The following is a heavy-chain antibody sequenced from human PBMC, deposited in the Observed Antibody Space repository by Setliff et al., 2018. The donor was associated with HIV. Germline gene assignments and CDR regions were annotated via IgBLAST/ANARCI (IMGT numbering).Heavy chain of an antibody. CDR3: AGDFLNAGFDY. CDR1: GGSISSGGYY. J-gene: IGHJ4*02. V-gene: IGHV4-31*03. Sequence: KPSETLSLTCTVSGGSISSGGYYWSWIRQHPGKGLEWIGHIYNSGSTKYKPSLQSRITISVDTSENYFSLKLTSLTAADTGVYYCAGDFLNAGFDYWGRGSLVTVSS. CDR2: IYNSGST.